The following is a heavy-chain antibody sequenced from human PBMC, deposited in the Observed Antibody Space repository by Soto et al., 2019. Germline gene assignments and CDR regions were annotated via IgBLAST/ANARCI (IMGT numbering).Heavy chain of an antibody. J-gene: IGHJ4*02. D-gene: IGHD6-19*01. V-gene: IGHV1-2*04. CDR3: ARGARNSSGWDNSPSFDY. CDR1: GYTFTGYY. Sequence: ASVKVSCKASGYTFTGYYMHWVRQAPGQGLEWMGWINPNSGGTNYAQKFQGWVTMTRDTSISTAYMELSRLRSDDTAVYYCARGARNSSGWDNSPSFDYWGQGTLVTVSS. CDR2: INPNSGGT.